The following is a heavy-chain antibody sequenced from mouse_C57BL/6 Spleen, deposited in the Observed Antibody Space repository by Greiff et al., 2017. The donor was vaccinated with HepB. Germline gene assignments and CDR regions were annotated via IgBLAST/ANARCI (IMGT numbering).Heavy chain of an antibody. D-gene: IGHD1-1*01. CDR3: ARRAYGSSYYFDY. J-gene: IGHJ2*01. Sequence: QVQLQQPGAELVKPGASVKLSCKASGYTFTSYWMHWVKQRPGKGLEWIGQIYPGDGDTNYNGKFKGKATLTADKSSSTAYMQLSSLTSEDSAVYFYARRAYGSSYYFDYWGQGTTLTVSS. CDR2: IYPGDGDT. V-gene: IGHV1-80*01. CDR1: GYTFTSYW.